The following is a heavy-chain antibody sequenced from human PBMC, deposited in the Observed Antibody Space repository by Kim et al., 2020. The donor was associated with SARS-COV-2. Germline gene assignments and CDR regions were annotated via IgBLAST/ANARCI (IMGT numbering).Heavy chain of an antibody. V-gene: IGHV3-74*01. Sequence: GGSLRLSCAAPGFTFSSYWMHWVRQAPGKGPVWVSRINSDGSSTSYADSVKGGFTISRDNAKNTLFLQMNSLRAEDTAVYYCASAYRGRYWGQGTLVTVSS. CDR1: GFTFSSYW. CDR3: ASAYRGRY. D-gene: IGHD1-26*01. CDR2: INSDGSST. J-gene: IGHJ4*02.